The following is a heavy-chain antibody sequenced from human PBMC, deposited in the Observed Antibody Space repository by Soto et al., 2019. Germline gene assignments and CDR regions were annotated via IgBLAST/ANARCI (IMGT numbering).Heavy chain of an antibody. CDR2: INPNSGGT. D-gene: IGHD3-22*01. V-gene: IGHV1-2*02. J-gene: IGHJ5*02. CDR1: AYTFTGYN. CDR3: ARDNSDYYDSSGYLESWFDP. Sequence: ASVKVSCKASAYTFTGYNMHWVLQAPGQGLERMGWINPNSGGTNYAQKFQGRVTMTRDTSISTAYMELSRLRSDDTAVYYCARDNSDYYDSSGYLESWFDPWGQGTLVTVSS.